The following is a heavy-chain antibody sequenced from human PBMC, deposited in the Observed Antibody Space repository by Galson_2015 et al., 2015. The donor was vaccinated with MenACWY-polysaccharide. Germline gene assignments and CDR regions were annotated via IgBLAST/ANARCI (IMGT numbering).Heavy chain of an antibody. CDR3: AKDTTDLGSVAGRFDL. Sequence: SLRLSCAASGFTFTSYAMSWVRQAPGKGLEWVSAIRSSGTNTYYADSVKGRFTISRDNAKNTLYLQMNSLRAEDTAVYYCAKDTTDLGSVAGRFDLWGQGTMVTVSS. CDR2: IRSSGTNT. V-gene: IGHV3-23*01. J-gene: IGHJ5*02. D-gene: IGHD3-3*01. CDR1: GFTFTSYA.